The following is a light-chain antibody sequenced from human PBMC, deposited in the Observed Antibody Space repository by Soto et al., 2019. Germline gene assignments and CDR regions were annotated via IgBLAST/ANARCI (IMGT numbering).Light chain of an antibody. CDR3: EAWDDTLNRYV. V-gene: IGLV1-44*01. Sequence: LSQPPSASETPGQRVTISCSGSSSNIGSNIVNWYQHVPGSAPKILIYTNDQRPSGVPDRFSGAKSGTSASLAISGLQSDDEADYYCEAWDDTLNRYVFVTRTKVTVL. J-gene: IGLJ1*01. CDR2: TND. CDR1: SSNIGSNI.